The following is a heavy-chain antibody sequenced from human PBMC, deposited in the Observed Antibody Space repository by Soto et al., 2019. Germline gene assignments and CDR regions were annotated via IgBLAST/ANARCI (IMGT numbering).Heavy chain of an antibody. Sequence: QVQLVQSGAEVKKPGSSVKVSCKASGDTFNFYTINWVRQAPGLGLEWMGRFNPILSFSNSALKFQGRVTLTAHKSTCTAYMVLCSLRSEDTAIHYCATRFGSRSRSFDYWGQGALGTVSS. V-gene: IGHV1-69*02. J-gene: IGHJ4*02. D-gene: IGHD3-10*01. CDR1: GDTFNFYT. CDR2: FNPILSFS. CDR3: ATRFGSRSRSFDY.